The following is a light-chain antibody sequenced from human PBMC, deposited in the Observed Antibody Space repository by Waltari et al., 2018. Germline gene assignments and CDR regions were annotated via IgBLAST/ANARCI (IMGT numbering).Light chain of an antibody. CDR2: GVY. Sequence: QSALTQPRSVSGSPGQSVTISCTGTNSDVGGYKYVSWYQQHPDKAPRLIIYGVYTRPSGVPKRFSGCKSANPASLTISGLQSEDEADYYCCSYAGSFTWVFGTGTKVTVL. CDR1: NSDVGGYKY. CDR3: CSYAGSFTWV. V-gene: IGLV2-11*01. J-gene: IGLJ1*01.